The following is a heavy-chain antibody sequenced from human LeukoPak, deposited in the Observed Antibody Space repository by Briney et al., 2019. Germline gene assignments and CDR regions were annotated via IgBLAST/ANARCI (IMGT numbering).Heavy chain of an antibody. Sequence: SETLSLTCAVSGYSISSGYYWGWIRQPPGKGLEWFGSIYHSGSTYYNPSLKSRVTISVDTSKNQFSLKLSSVTAADTAVYYCARPSDYYGSGIPYWGQGTLVTVSS. D-gene: IGHD3-10*01. CDR3: ARPSDYYGSGIPY. CDR2: IYHSGST. J-gene: IGHJ4*02. V-gene: IGHV4-38-2*01. CDR1: GYSISSGYY.